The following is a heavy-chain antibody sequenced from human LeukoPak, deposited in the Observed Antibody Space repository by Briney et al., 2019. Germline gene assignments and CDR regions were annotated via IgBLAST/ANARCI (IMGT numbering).Heavy chain of an antibody. CDR2: IYTSGST. CDR3: ARTPGYSSGWYFDL. V-gene: IGHV4-61*02. J-gene: IGHJ2*01. Sequence: KPSETLSLTCKISGGSITSNDYYWGWIRQPPGKGLEWIGRIYTSGSTNYNPSLKSRVTISVDTSKNQFSLKLSSVTAADTAVYYCARTPGYSSGWYFDLWGRGTLVTVSS. CDR1: GGSITSNDYY. D-gene: IGHD6-19*01.